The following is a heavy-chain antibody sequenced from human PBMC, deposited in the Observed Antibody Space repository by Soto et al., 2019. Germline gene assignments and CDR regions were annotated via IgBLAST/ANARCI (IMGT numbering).Heavy chain of an antibody. CDR2: INHSGST. CDR1: GGSFSGYY. V-gene: IGHV4-34*01. CDR3: AGVIIIAAAGDWFDP. J-gene: IGHJ5*02. Sequence: SETLSLTCAVYGGSFSGYYWSWIRQPPGKGLEWIGEINHSGSTNYNPSLKSRVTISVDTPKNQFSLKLSSGTAADTAVYYCAGVIIIAAAGDWFDPWGQGTMVTVSS. D-gene: IGHD6-13*01.